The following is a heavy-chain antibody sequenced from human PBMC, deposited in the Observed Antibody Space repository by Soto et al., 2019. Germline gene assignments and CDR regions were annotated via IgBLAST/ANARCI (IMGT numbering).Heavy chain of an antibody. CDR1: GDSISSYY. CDR2: IYYSGST. V-gene: IGHV4-59*08. CDR3: ARQDGDYCGWGSYSTWFAP. D-gene: IGHD3-10*01. Sequence: SETLSLTCTVSGDSISSYYWSWIRQPPGKGLEWIGYIYYSGSTSYNPSLKSRVTISVDTSKNQFSLKLSSVTAADTAVYYCARQDGDYCGWGSYSTWFAPGGKGPLVTVSS. J-gene: IGHJ5*02.